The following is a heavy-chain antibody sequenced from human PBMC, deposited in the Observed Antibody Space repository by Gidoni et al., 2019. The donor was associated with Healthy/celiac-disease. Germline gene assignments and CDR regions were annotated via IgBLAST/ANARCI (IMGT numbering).Heavy chain of an antibody. Sequence: QVQLVESGGGVVQPGRSLRLSCAASGFTFTRGGMHWVRQAQGKGLEWVAVIWYDGSNKYYADSVKGRFTISRDNSKNTLYLQMNSLRAEDTAVYYCASGATAADYYYYYMDVWGKGTTVTVSS. CDR2: IWYDGSNK. CDR3: ASGATAADYYYYYMDV. J-gene: IGHJ6*03. D-gene: IGHD1-26*01. V-gene: IGHV3-33*01. CDR1: GFTFTRGG.